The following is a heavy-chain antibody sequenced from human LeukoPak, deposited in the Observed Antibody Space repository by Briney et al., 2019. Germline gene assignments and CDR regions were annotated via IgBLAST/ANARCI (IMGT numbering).Heavy chain of an antibody. CDR2: ISWNSGSI. V-gene: IGHV3-9*03. J-gene: IGHJ4*02. CDR3: AKGGEGDLVSGLTS. Sequence: PGRSLRLSCAASGFTFDDYAMHWVRQAPGKGLEWVSGISWNSGSIGYADSVKGRFTISRDNAKNSLYLQMNSLRAEDMALYYCAKGGEGDLVSGLTSWGQGTLVTVSS. D-gene: IGHD3-9*01. CDR1: GFTFDDYA.